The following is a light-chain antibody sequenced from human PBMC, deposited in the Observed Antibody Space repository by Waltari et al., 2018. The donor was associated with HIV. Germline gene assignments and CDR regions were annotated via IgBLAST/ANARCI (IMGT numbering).Light chain of an antibody. J-gene: IGKJ4*01. V-gene: IGKV1-33*01. CDR2: DAS. CDR1: QDISNY. CDR3: QQYDILHRGLT. Sequence: DIQMTQSPSSLSASVGDRVTITCQASQDISNYLNWYQQRPGKAPELLIYDASNLETGVPSRFTGSGSGTHFNLTISCLQPEDIATYYCQQYDILHRGLTFGGGTKMDIK.